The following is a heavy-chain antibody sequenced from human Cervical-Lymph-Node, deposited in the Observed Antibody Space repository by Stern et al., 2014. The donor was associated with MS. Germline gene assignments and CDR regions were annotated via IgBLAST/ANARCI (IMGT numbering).Heavy chain of an antibody. D-gene: IGHD4-17*01. CDR1: GFTFDDYA. CDR2: ISWNSGSI. CDR3: AKAIYGVDAFDI. J-gene: IGHJ3*02. Sequence: QLVESGGGLVQPGRSLRLSCAASGFTFDDYAMHWVRQAPGKGLEWVSGISWNSGSIGYADSVKGRFTISRDNAKNSLYLQMNSLRAEDTALYYCAKAIYGVDAFDIWGQGTMVTVSS. V-gene: IGHV3-9*01.